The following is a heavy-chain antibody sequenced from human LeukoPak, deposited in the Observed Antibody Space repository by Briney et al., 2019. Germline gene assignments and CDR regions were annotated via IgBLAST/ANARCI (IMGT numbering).Heavy chain of an antibody. CDR3: ARGRSFSRIEEFDY. Sequence: GGSLRLSCAASGFTFSSYAMSWVRQAPGKGLEWVSAISGSGGSTYYADSVKGRFTISRDNTKNSLYLQIKSLRAEDTAVFYCARGRSFSRIEEFDYWGQGTLVTVSS. CDR2: ISGSGGST. V-gene: IGHV3-23*01. CDR1: GFTFSSYA. D-gene: IGHD2-15*01. J-gene: IGHJ4*02.